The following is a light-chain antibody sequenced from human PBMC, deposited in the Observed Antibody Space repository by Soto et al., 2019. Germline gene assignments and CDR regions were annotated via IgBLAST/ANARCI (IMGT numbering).Light chain of an antibody. J-gene: IGKJ1*01. CDR2: DAS. V-gene: IGKV1-5*01. CDR1: QSISGW. Sequence: DIQMTQSPSILSASVGDRITITCRASQSISGWLAWYQQKPGKAPKLLIYDASSLKRGVTSRFSGSGSGTEFTLTINSLQPDDFATYYCQQYSDSSGAFGQGTKVDIK. CDR3: QQYSDSSGA.